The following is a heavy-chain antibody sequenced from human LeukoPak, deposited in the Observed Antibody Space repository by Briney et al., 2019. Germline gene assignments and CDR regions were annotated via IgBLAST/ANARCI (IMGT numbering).Heavy chain of an antibody. J-gene: IGHJ4*02. Sequence: ASVKVSCKTSGHTFTGYHMHWVRQAPGQGLEWMGRINPNSGDTNYAQKFQGRVTMTRDTSISTAYMELSRLTSDDTAMYYCARDYCSSTSCLFDYWGQGTLVTVSS. CDR1: GHTFTGYH. CDR3: ARDYCSSTSCLFDY. CDR2: INPNSGDT. D-gene: IGHD2-2*01. V-gene: IGHV1-2*06.